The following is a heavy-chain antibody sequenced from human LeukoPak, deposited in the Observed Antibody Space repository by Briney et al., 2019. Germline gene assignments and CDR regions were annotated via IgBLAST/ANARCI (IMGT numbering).Heavy chain of an antibody. CDR2: INQDGSEK. V-gene: IGHV3-7*01. J-gene: IGHJ3*02. CDR1: GFNFRNYW. Sequence: PGGSLRLSCAASGFNFRNYWMTWVRQAPGKGLEWVANINQDGSEKYYVDSVKGRFTISRDNAENLLYLQMTSLRAEDTAVYYCARELGYCSSSSCYTSLDAFDIWGQGTTVTVSS. CDR3: ARELGYCSSSSCYTSLDAFDI. D-gene: IGHD2-2*02.